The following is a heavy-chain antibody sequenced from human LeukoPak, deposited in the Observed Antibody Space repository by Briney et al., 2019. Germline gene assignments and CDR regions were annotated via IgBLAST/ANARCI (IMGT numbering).Heavy chain of an antibody. V-gene: IGHV3-30*02. J-gene: IGHJ3*02. CDR3: ATHYYDSSGYYFDAFDI. CDR1: GFTFSSYG. Sequence: PGGSLRLSCAASGFTFSSYGMHWVRQAPGKGLEWVAFIRYDGSNKYYADSVKGRFTISRDNSKNTLYLQMNSLRAEDTAVYYCATHYYDSSGYYFDAFDIWGQGTMVTVSS. D-gene: IGHD3-22*01. CDR2: IRYDGSNK.